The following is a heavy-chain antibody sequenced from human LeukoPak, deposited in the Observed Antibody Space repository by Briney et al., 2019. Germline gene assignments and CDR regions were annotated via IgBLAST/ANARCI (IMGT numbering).Heavy chain of an antibody. D-gene: IGHD2-8*01. Sequence: SETLSLTCTVAGGSISSYYWSWVRQPPGKGLEWIGYIYYSVSTNYNPSLKSRATISVDTSKNQFSLKLSSVAAADTAVYYCARDVSGKFDPWGQGTLVTVSS. CDR1: GGSISSYY. CDR2: IYYSVST. J-gene: IGHJ5*02. V-gene: IGHV4-59*01. CDR3: ARDVSGKFDP.